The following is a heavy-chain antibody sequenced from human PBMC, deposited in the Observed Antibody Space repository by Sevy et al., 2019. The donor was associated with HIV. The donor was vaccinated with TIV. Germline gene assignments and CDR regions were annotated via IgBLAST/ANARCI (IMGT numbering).Heavy chain of an antibody. CDR3: VRHLTNYLYWYFDL. Sequence: SETLSLTCSVSGGSISGSTYYWGWIRQSPGKGLEWIGSLYYGGSTYSNPSLKSRVTTSVDASKNQFSLKLNSVTAADTAMYYCVRHLTNYLYWYFDLWGRDALVTVSS. CDR2: LYYGGST. V-gene: IGHV4-39*01. J-gene: IGHJ2*01. D-gene: IGHD2-8*01. CDR1: GGSISGSTYY.